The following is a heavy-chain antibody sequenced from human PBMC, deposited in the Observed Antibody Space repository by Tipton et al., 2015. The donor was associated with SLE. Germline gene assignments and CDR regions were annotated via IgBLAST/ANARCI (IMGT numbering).Heavy chain of an antibody. J-gene: IGHJ6*02. D-gene: IGHD4-11*01. Sequence: TLSLTCTVSGGSISSYYWSWIRQPPGKGLEWIGYIYTSGSPNYNPSLKSRVTISVDTSKNQFSLKLSSVPAADTAVYYCARRPRSNYVNGMDVWGQGTTVTVSS. V-gene: IGHV4-4*08. CDR1: GGSISSYY. CDR2: IYTSGSP. CDR3: ARRPRSNYVNGMDV.